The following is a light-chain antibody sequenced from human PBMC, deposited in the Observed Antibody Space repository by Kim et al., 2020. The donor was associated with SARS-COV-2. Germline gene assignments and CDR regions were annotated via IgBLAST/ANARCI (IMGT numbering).Light chain of an antibody. J-gene: IGKJ1*01. V-gene: IGKV1-5*03. Sequence: ASVGDIVTVTCRASQSAGSWLDWYQQKPGKAPRLLISKTSNLESGVPSRISGSGSGTEFTLTISSLQPDDFATYYCQQYSDNSPTFGQGTKVDIK. CDR2: KTS. CDR1: QSAGSW. CDR3: QQYSDNSPT.